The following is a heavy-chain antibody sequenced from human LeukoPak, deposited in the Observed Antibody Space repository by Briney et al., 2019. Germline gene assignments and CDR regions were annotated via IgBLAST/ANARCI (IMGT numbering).Heavy chain of an antibody. V-gene: IGHV3-30*18. CDR1: GFTFSSYG. CDR2: ISYDGNNK. D-gene: IGHD6-19*01. CDR3: AKFFWGSSGWLIDH. J-gene: IGHJ4*01. Sequence: GGSLRLSCAASGFTFSSYGIHWVRQAPGKGLEWVAIISYDGNNKYYVDSVKGRFTISRDNSKNMLYLQMNSLRTEDTAVYYCAKFFWGSSGWLIDHWGHGTLVTVSS.